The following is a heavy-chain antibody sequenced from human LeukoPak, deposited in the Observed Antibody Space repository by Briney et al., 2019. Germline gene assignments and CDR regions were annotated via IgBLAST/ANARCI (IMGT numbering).Heavy chain of an antibody. CDR2: IYHSGST. V-gene: IGHV4-30-2*01. D-gene: IGHD2-15*01. Sequence: SQTLSLTCAVSGGSISSGGYSWSWIRQPPGKGLEWIGYIYHSGSTYYNPSLKSRVTISVDTSKNQFSLKLSSVTAADTAVYYCARGYSGVYFDYWGQGTLVTVSS. CDR1: GGSISSGGYS. CDR3: ARGYSGVYFDY. J-gene: IGHJ4*02.